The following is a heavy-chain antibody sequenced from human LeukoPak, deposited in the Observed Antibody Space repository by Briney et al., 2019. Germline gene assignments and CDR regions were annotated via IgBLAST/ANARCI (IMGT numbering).Heavy chain of an antibody. CDR2: INPNSGGT. J-gene: IGHJ4*02. Sequence: ASVKVSCKASGYTFTGYYMYWVRQAPGQGLEWMGWINPNSGGTKFAQKFQGRVTMTRDTSISTAYMELRRLKSDDTAVYYCARVNSSGWYGDEWGQGTLVTVSS. CDR1: GYTFTGYY. CDR3: ARVNSSGWYGDE. V-gene: IGHV1-2*02. D-gene: IGHD6-19*01.